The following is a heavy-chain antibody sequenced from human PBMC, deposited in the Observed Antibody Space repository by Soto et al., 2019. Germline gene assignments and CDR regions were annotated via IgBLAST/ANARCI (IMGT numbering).Heavy chain of an antibody. J-gene: IGHJ5*02. V-gene: IGHV1-18*04. CDR2: ISSYNGNT. CDR1: GYTFTSYG. Sequence: ASVKVSCKASGYTFTSYGISWVRQAPGQGLEWMGWISSYNGNTNYAQKVQGRVTMTTDKSTSTTYMELRSLRSDDTAVYYCARGPRYCSSTTCFSGVNWFDPWGQGTLVTVSS. CDR3: ARGPRYCSSTTCFSGVNWFDP. D-gene: IGHD2-2*01.